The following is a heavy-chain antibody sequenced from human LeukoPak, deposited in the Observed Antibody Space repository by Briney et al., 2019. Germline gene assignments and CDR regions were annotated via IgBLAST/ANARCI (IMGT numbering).Heavy chain of an antibody. CDR3: AKMDTAMVNYYYYGMDV. J-gene: IGHJ6*02. CDR2: IYYSGST. V-gene: IGHV4-59*08. D-gene: IGHD5-18*01. Sequence: PSETLSLTCTVSGGSISSYYWSWIRQPPGKGLEWIGYIYYSGSTNYNPSLKSRVTISVDTSKNQFSLKLSSVTAADTAVYYCAKMDTAMVNYYYYGMDVWGQGTTVTVSS. CDR1: GGSISSYY.